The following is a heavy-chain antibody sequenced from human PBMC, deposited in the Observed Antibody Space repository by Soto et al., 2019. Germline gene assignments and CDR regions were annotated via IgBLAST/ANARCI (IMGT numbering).Heavy chain of an antibody. CDR2: IIPIFGTA. D-gene: IGHD2-2*01. J-gene: IGHJ4*02. Sequence: ASVKVSCKASGGTFSSYAISWVRQSPGQWLEWMGGIIPIFGTANYAQKFQGRVTITADESTSTAYMELSSLRSEDTAVYYCASRYCSSTSCPLLGWGQGTLLTVSS. CDR1: GGTFSSYA. V-gene: IGHV1-69*13. CDR3: ASRYCSSTSCPLLG.